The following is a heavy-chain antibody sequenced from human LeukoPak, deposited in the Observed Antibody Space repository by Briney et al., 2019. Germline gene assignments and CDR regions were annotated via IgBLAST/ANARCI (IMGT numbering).Heavy chain of an antibody. D-gene: IGHD5-12*01. J-gene: IGHJ4*02. CDR3: ASLYSGYDFVY. V-gene: IGHV4-39*01. Sequence: SETLSLTCTVSGGSIISSIYYWGWIRQPPGKGLEWIGSIYYSGSTYYNPSHKSRVTISVDTSKNQFSLKLSSVTAADTAVYYCASLYSGYDFVYWGQGTLVTVSS. CDR2: IYYSGST. CDR1: GGSIISSIYY.